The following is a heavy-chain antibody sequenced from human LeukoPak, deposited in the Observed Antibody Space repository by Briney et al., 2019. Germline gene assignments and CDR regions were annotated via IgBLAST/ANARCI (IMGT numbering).Heavy chain of an antibody. CDR1: GYSFTSYW. V-gene: IGHV5-10-1*01. D-gene: IGHD3-16*01. CDR3: ARPGGDLYYYYGMDV. J-gene: IGHJ6*02. CDR2: VCPSDSFT. Sequence: GGALKSSWKGSGYSFTSYWISWGRQMPGKSLGGVGGVCPSDSFTNYSPSFQGHVPISADKSISTAYLQWSSLKASDPAMYYCARPGGDLYYYYGMDVWGQGTTVTVSS.